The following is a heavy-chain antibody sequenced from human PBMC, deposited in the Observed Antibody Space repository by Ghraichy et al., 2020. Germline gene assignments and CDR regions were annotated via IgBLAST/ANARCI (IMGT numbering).Heavy chain of an antibody. CDR2: IYYSGST. CDR1: GGSVSSGSYY. CDR3: ARFTVTYGMDV. D-gene: IGHD4-11*01. V-gene: IGHV4-61*01. J-gene: IGHJ6*02. Sequence: ETLSLTCTVSGGSVSSGSYYWSWIRQPPGKGLEWIGYIYYSGSTNYNPSLKSRVTISVDTSKNQFSLKLSSVTAADTAVYYCARFTVTYGMDVWGQGTTVTVSS.